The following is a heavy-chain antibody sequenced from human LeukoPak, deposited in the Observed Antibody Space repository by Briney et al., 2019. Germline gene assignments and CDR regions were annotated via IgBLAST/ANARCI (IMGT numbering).Heavy chain of an antibody. J-gene: IGHJ4*02. CDR1: GFTFSSYG. Sequence: PGGSLRLSCAASGFTFSSYGMHWVRQAPGKGLEWVAVISYDGSNKYYADSVKGRFTISRDNSKNTLYLQMNSLRAEDTAVYYCAPRHNYYDSSGPSDYWGQGTLVTVSS. V-gene: IGHV3-30*03. CDR3: APRHNYYDSSGPSDY. D-gene: IGHD3-22*01. CDR2: ISYDGSNK.